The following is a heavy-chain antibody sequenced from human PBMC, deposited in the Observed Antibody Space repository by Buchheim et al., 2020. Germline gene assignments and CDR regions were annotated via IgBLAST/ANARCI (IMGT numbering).Heavy chain of an antibody. J-gene: IGHJ4*02. CDR1: GFTFSSYE. V-gene: IGHV3-48*03. CDR2: ISSSGSTI. Sequence: EVQLVESGGGLVQPGGSLRLSCAASGFTFSSYEMNWVRQAPGKGLEWVSYISSSGSTIYYADSVKGRFTISRDNAKNSLYLQMNSLRAEDTAVDDCARDGSYYYDSSGSFDYWGQGTL. D-gene: IGHD3-22*01. CDR3: ARDGSYYYDSSGSFDY.